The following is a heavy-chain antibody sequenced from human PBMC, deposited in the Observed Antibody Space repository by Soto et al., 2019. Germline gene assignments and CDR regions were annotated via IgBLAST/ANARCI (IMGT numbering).Heavy chain of an antibody. CDR3: ARGKWFGQTPFDS. Sequence: SVKVYCKASGFTLNDFGVSWGRQAPGQGLEWMGWISGYDGNTNFAQKYEGRVTMTIDSSTSTAYMELRNLRSDDTAMYYCARGKWFGQTPFDSWGQGTLVTVSS. V-gene: IGHV1-18*01. D-gene: IGHD3-10*01. CDR2: ISGYDGNT. CDR1: GFTLNDFG. J-gene: IGHJ4*02.